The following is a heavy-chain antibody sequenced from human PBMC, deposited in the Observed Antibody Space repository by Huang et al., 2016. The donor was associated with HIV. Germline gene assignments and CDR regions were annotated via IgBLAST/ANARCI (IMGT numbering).Heavy chain of an antibody. CDR1: GYGFSSYW. J-gene: IGHJ4*02. CDR2: IYLRDPET. CDR3: ARQVDGFRSHFDF. D-gene: IGHD5-18*01. Sequence: EVLLVQSGAELKEPGESLKISCKASGYGFSSYWIGWVRQKPGKGLEWMGVIYLRDPETKDRPPFDGQVTISADKSTRTAYLEWESLKAPDTAIYFCARQVDGFRSHFDFWGQGTLVSVSS. V-gene: IGHV5-51*01.